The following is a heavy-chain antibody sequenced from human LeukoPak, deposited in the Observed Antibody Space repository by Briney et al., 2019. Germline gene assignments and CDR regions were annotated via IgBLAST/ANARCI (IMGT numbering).Heavy chain of an antibody. D-gene: IGHD6-19*01. CDR2: IYTSGST. CDR3: ASEVSSGWYEIDY. CDR1: GGSISSDSYY. V-gene: IGHV4-61*02. J-gene: IGHJ4*02. Sequence: SETLSLTCTVSGGSISSDSYYWSWIRQPAGKGLEWIGRIYTSGSTNYNPSLKSRVTISVDTSKNQFSLKLSSVTAADTAVYYCASEVSSGWYEIDYWGQGTLVTVSS.